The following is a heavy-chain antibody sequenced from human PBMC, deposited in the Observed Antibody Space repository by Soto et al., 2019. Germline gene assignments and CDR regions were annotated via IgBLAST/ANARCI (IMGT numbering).Heavy chain of an antibody. CDR3: AKDHVVRGVIITNYFDY. CDR2: ISGGGSNT. V-gene: IGHV3-23*01. D-gene: IGHD3-10*01. J-gene: IGHJ4*02. Sequence: PGGSLRLSCAASGFTFSTYAMSWVRQAPGKGLQWVSGISGGGSNTYYLDSVKGRFTISRDNSKNTLYLQMNSLRAEDTAVYYCAKDHVVRGVIITNYFDYWGQGTLVTVSS. CDR1: GFTFSTYA.